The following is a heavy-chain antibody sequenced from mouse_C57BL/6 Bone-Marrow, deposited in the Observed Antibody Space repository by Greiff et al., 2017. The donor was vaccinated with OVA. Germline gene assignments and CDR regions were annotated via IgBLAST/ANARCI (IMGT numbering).Heavy chain of an antibody. CDR3: APWDDGYYFFMDY. CDR2: IWGDGST. V-gene: IGHV2-3*01. D-gene: IGHD2-3*01. CDR1: GFSLTSYG. Sequence: QVQLKESGPGLVAPSQSLSITCTVSGFSLTSYGVSWVRQPPGKGLEWLGVIWGDGSTNYHSALISRLCLSKDNSKSQAFLKLNSLHTDDTATYFSAPWDDGYYFFMDYWGQGTSVTVSS. J-gene: IGHJ4*01.